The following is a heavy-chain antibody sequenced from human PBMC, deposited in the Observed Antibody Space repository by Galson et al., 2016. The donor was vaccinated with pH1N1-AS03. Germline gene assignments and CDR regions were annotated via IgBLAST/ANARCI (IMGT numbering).Heavy chain of an antibody. V-gene: IGHV2-5*02. CDR2: IYWDDDK. CDR1: GFSHSASGVA. Sequence: PALVKPTQTLTLTCTLSGFSHSASGVAVAWIRQPPGKALEWLALIYWDDDKRYSPSLRDKLTITKDTSKSQVVLTLTNADPVDTATYYCAHTVYTSFGGVPTQPFYFDYWGQGSLVTVSS. CDR3: AHTVYTSFGGVPTQPFYFDY. J-gene: IGHJ4*02. D-gene: IGHD3-3*01.